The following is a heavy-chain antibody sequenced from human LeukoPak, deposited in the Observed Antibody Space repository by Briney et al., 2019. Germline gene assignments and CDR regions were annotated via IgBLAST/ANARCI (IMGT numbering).Heavy chain of an antibody. J-gene: IGHJ4*02. CDR3: AGEAYGDSSPAFDY. CDR2: IIPIFGTA. CDR1: GGTFSSYA. Sequence: SVKVSCKASGGTFSSYAISWVRQAPGQGLEWMGGIIPIFGTANYAQKFQGRVTVTADESTSTAYMELSSLRSEDTAVYYCAGEAYGDSSPAFDYWGQGTLVTVSS. V-gene: IGHV1-69*01. D-gene: IGHD4-17*01.